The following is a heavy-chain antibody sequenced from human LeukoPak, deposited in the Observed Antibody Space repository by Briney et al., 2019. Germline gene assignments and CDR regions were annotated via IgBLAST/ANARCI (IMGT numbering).Heavy chain of an antibody. J-gene: IGHJ6*02. CDR3: ARVRGYPPLYFYGVAV. CDR1: NGSVSGFY. CDR2: IFDPETS. Sequence: SEALSLTRVVSNGSVSGFYWSWIRQTPGKGLEWIGFIFDPETSNYNPSLKSRVTISIDASKNHISLDLRSVTTADTAIYYCARVRGYPPLYFYGVAVWGQGTTVTVSS. V-gene: IGHV4-59*02. D-gene: IGHD3-3*01.